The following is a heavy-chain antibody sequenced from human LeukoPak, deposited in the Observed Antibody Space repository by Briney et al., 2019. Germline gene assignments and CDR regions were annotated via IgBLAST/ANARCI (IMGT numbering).Heavy chain of an antibody. CDR2: ISYDGSNK. Sequence: GGSLRLSCAASGFTFSSYAMHWVRQAPGKGLEWVAVISYDGSNKYYADSVKGRFTISRDNSKNTLYLQMNSLRAEDTAVYYCARDAEWELLLDYYYGMDVWGQGTTVTVSS. D-gene: IGHD1-26*01. CDR3: ARDAEWELLLDYYYGMDV. J-gene: IGHJ6*02. V-gene: IGHV3-30-3*01. CDR1: GFTFSSYA.